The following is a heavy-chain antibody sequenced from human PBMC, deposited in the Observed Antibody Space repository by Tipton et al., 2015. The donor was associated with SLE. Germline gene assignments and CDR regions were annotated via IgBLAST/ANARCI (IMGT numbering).Heavy chain of an antibody. D-gene: IGHD3-22*01. CDR1: GGSISSHY. Sequence: TLSLTCTVSGGSISSHYWSWIRQPPGKGLEWIGEINHSGSTNYNPSLKSRVTISVDTSKNQFSLKLSSVTAADTAVYYCARDLLLTYYYDSSGYQDAFDIWGQGTMVTVSS. J-gene: IGHJ3*02. CDR3: ARDLLLTYYYDSSGYQDAFDI. V-gene: IGHV4-34*01. CDR2: INHSGST.